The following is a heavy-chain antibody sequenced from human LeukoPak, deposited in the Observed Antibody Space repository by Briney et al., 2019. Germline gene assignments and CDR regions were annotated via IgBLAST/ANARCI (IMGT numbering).Heavy chain of an antibody. Sequence: ASVKVSCKASGYTFTGYYMHWVRQAPGQGLEWMGWINPNSGGTNYAQKFQGRVTMTRDMSTSTVYMELSSLRSEDTAVYYCARESIAAAGTGADAFDIWGQGTMVTVSS. CDR2: INPNSGGT. D-gene: IGHD6-13*01. CDR3: ARESIAAAGTGADAFDI. V-gene: IGHV1-2*02. CDR1: GYTFTGYY. J-gene: IGHJ3*02.